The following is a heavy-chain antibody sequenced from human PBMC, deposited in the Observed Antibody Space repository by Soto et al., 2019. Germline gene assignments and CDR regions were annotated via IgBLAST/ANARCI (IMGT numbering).Heavy chain of an antibody. V-gene: IGHV3-21*01. D-gene: IGHD1-1*01. CDR1: GFTFSSYS. CDR3: ATPLKVTTGAFDI. CDR2: ISSSSSYI. J-gene: IGHJ3*02. Sequence: GGSLRLSCAASGFTFSSYSMNWVRQAPGKGLEWVSSISSSSSYIYYADSVKGRFTISRDNAKNSLYLQMNSLRAEDTAEYYCATPLKVTTGAFDIWGQGTMVTVSS.